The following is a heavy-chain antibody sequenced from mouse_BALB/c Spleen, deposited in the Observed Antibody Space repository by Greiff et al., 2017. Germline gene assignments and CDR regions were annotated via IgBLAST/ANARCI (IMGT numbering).Heavy chain of an antibody. J-gene: IGHJ2*01. Sequence: EVKLQESGPGLVKPSQSLSLTCTVTGYSITSDYAWHWIRQFPGNKLEWMGYISYSGSTSYNPSLKSRISITRDTSKNQFFLQLNSVTTEDTATYYCAREGRYYFDYWGQGTTLTVSS. CDR2: ISYSGST. CDR3: AREGRYYFDY. CDR1: GYSITSDYA. V-gene: IGHV3-2*02.